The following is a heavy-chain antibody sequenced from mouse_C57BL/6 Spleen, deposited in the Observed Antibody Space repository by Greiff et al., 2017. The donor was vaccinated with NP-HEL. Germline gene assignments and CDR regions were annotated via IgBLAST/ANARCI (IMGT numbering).Heavy chain of an antibody. D-gene: IGHD1-1*01. Sequence: QVHVKQPGAELVRPGSSVKLSCKASGYTFTSYWMHWVKQRPIQGLEWIGNIDPSDSETHYNQKFKDKATLTVDKSPSTAYMQLSSLTSEDSAVYYCARDDTTVVGYFDVWGTGTTVTVSS. CDR1: GYTFTSYW. CDR3: ARDDTTVVGYFDV. J-gene: IGHJ1*03. V-gene: IGHV1-52*01. CDR2: IDPSDSET.